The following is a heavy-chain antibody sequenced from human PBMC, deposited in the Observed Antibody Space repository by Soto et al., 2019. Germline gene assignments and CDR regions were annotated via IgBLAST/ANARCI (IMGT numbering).Heavy chain of an antibody. CDR3: ARQRKVAARPSYFDY. D-gene: IGHD6-6*01. CDR1: GFTFSSYE. V-gene: IGHV3-48*03. J-gene: IGHJ4*02. CDR2: ISSSGSTI. Sequence: EVQLVESGGGLVQPGGSLRLSCAASGFTFSSYEMNWVSQAPGKGLEWVSYISSSGSTIYYADSVKGRFTISRDNAKNSMYLQMNSLRAEDTAVYYCARQRKVAARPSYFDYWGQGTLVTVSS.